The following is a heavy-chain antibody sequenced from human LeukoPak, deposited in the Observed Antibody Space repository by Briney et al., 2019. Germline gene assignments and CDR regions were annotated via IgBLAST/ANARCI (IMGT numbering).Heavy chain of an antibody. D-gene: IGHD5-18*01. CDR1: GGSISSSSYY. CDR3: ARQGYGYYFDY. V-gene: IGHV4-61*05. J-gene: IGHJ4*02. CDR2: IYYSGST. Sequence: SETLSLTCTVSGGSISSSSYYWSWIRQPPGKGLEWIGYIYYSGSTNYNPSLKSRVTISVDTSKNQFSLKLSSVTAADTAVYYCARQGYGYYFDYWGQGTRVTVSS.